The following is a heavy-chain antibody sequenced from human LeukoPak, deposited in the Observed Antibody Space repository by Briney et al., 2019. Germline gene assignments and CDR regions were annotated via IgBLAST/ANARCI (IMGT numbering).Heavy chain of an antibody. V-gene: IGHV3-23*01. J-gene: IGHJ6*02. Sequence: PGGSLRLSCAASGFTFSSYAMRWLRRATGKGLEWVSAISGSGGSTYHTHSVKGRFTISRDNSKNTLYLQMNSLRAEDTAVYYCAKNKGSGSYYSYYYYGMDVWGQGTTVTVSS. CDR3: AKNKGSGSYYSYYYYGMDV. CDR1: GFTFSSYA. D-gene: IGHD3-10*01. CDR2: ISGSGGST.